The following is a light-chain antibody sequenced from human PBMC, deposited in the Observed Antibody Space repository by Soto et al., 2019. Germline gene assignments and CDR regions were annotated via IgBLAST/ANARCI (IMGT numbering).Light chain of an antibody. CDR2: GAS. V-gene: IGKV3-20*01. Sequence: EIVLTQSPGTLSLSPGERATLSCRASQSVSSSYLAWYQQKPGQAPRLLIYGASSRATGIPDRLSGSGSGTDFTLTISRLEPEDFAVYYCQQYGSSIFTFGPGTKVDIK. J-gene: IGKJ3*01. CDR3: QQYGSSIFT. CDR1: QSVSSSY.